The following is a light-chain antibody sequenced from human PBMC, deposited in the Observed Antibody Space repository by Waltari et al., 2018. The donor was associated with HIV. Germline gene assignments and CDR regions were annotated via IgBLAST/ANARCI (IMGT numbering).Light chain of an antibody. J-gene: IGKJ1*01. CDR3: QQYNNWPPEWT. V-gene: IGKV3-15*01. Sequence: EIVMTQSPATLSVSPGERATLSYRASQSVSSNLAWYQQKPGQAPRLLIYGASTRATGIPARFSGIGSGTDFTLTITSLQSEDFALYYCQQYNNWPPEWTFGQGTKVEIK. CDR2: GAS. CDR1: QSVSSN.